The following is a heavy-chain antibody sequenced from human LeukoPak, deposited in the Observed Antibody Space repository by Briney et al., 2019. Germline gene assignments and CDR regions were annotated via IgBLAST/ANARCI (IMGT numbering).Heavy chain of an antibody. Sequence: SETLSLTCAVYGGSFSGYYWSWIRQPPGKGLEWIGYIYYSGSTNYNPSLKSRVTISVDTSKNQFSLKLSSVTAADTAVYYCARTSVIGSWYRDYLDYWGQGTLVTVSS. CDR3: ARTSVIGSWYRDYLDY. CDR1: GGSFSGYY. J-gene: IGHJ4*02. CDR2: IYYSGST. V-gene: IGHV4-59*01. D-gene: IGHD6-13*01.